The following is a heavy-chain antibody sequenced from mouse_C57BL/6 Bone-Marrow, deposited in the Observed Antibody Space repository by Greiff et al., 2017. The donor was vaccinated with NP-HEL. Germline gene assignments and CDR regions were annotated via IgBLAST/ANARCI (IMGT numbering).Heavy chain of an antibody. J-gene: IGHJ2*01. V-gene: IGHV14-1*01. CDR3: TTTLGY. CDR1: GFNFKDYY. CDR2: IVPGVGDT. Sequence: VQLQQSGAELVRPGASVKFSCTASGFNFKDYYMHWVRQGPEQGLAWIGCIVPGVGDTEYAPKFQGKATITADTSSNTAYLQLSSLTSEDTAVYYCTTTLGYWGQGTTLTVAS.